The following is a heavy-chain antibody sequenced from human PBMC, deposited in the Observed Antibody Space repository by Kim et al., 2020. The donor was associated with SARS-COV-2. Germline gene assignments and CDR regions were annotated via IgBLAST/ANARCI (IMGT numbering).Heavy chain of an antibody. CDR3: AGGYCSGGSCYSYYGMDV. D-gene: IGHD2-15*01. J-gene: IGHJ6*02. V-gene: IGHV3-11*01. CDR2: ISSSGSTI. Sequence: GGSLRLSCAASGFTFSDYYMSWIRQAPGKGLEWVSYISSSGSTIYYADSVKGRFTISRDNAKNSLYLQMNSLRAEDTAVYYCAGGYCSGGSCYSYYGMDVWGQGTTVTVSS. CDR1: GFTFSDYY.